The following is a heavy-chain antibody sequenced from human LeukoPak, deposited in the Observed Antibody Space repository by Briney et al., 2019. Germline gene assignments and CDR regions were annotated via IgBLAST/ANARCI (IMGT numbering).Heavy chain of an antibody. V-gene: IGHV3-23*01. CDR2: ISGKEGCT. J-gene: IGHJ1*01. CDR1: GFTLSSYA. D-gene: IGHD6-13*01. Sequence: GGSLRLSCAPSGFTLSSYAMSWVRQPPGEGLEWVSAISGKEGCTCYADDVKGRITISRDNSKKTMYLQVNSLRAEDTAVYYCAKERIAAAGTMRSAAFQHWGQGTLVTVSS. CDR3: AKERIAAAGTMRSAAFQH.